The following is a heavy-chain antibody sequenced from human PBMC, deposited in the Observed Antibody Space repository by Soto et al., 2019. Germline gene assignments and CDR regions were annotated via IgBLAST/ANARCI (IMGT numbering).Heavy chain of an antibody. J-gene: IGHJ3*02. D-gene: IGHD5-12*01. CDR2: TNNDGDTT. Sequence: GGSLRLSCAASGFGFSIYWMHWVRQAPGKGLVWVSRTNNDGDTTTYADSVRGRFTSFRDNAKNTLYLQMTSLGVEDTAVYYCAREMATISLGAFDIWGQGTMVTVSS. CDR3: AREMATISLGAFDI. V-gene: IGHV3-74*01. CDR1: GFGFSIYW.